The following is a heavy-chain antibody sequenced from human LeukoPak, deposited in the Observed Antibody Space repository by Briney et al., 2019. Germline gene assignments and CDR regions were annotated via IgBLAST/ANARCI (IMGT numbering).Heavy chain of an antibody. D-gene: IGHD4-17*01. J-gene: IGHJ5*02. CDR3: ARDRDDYGAHNWFDP. V-gene: IGHV3-11*01. CDR2: ISSSGSTI. Sequence: GGSLRLSCAASGFTFSDYYMSWLRQAPGKGLEWVSYISSSGSTIYYADSVKGRFTISRDNAKNSLYLKMNSLRAEDTAVYYCARDRDDYGAHNWFDPWGQGTLVTVSS. CDR1: GFTFSDYY.